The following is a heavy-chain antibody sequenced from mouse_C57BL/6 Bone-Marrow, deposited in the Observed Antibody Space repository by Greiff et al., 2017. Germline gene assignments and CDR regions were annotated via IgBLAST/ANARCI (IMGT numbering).Heavy chain of an antibody. CDR2: IYPRSGNT. Sequence: LVESGAELARPGASVKLSCKASGYTFTSYGISWVKQRTGQGLEWIGEIYPRSGNTYYNERFKGKATLTADKSSSTAYMELRSLTSEDSAVYFCARGGDYYAMDYWGQGTSVTVSS. J-gene: IGHJ4*01. CDR1: GYTFTSYG. CDR3: ARGGDYYAMDY. V-gene: IGHV1-81*01.